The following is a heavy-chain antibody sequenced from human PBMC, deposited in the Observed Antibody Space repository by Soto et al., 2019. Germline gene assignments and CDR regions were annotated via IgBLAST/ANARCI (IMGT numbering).Heavy chain of an antibody. CDR3: AREVDTAMVSASGIFDY. J-gene: IGHJ4*02. D-gene: IGHD5-18*01. Sequence: ASVEVSCKASVYTFTSYGISWVRQAPGQGLEWMGWISAYNGNTNYAQKLQGRVTMTTDTSTSTAYMELRSLRSDDTAVYYCAREVDTAMVSASGIFDYWGQGTLVTVSS. CDR1: VYTFTSYG. V-gene: IGHV1-18*01. CDR2: ISAYNGNT.